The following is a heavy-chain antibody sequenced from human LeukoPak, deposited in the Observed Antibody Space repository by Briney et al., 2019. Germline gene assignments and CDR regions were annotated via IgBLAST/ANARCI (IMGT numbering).Heavy chain of an antibody. CDR1: GGSFSGYH. D-gene: IGHD3-3*02. CDR3: ARGHIFGWFDP. J-gene: IGHJ5*02. CDR2: INHSGST. V-gene: IGHV4-34*01. Sequence: NPSETLSLTCAVYGGSFSGYHWSWIRQPPGKGLEWIGEINHSGSTNYNPSLKSRVTISVDTSKNQFSLKLSSVTAADTAVYYCARGHIFGWFDPWGQGTLVTVSS.